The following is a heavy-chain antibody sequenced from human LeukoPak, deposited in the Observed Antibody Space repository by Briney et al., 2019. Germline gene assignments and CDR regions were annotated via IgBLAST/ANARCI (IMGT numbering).Heavy chain of an antibody. J-gene: IGHJ3*02. V-gene: IGHV4-4*02. Sequence: PSGTLSLTCAVSGGSISSSNWWSWVRQPPGKGLEWIGEIYHSGSTNYNPSLKSRVTASVDKSKNQFSLKLSSVTAADTAVYYCAAGGGSRDAFDIWGQGTMVTVSS. D-gene: IGHD2-15*01. CDR3: AAGGGSRDAFDI. CDR1: GGSISSSNW. CDR2: IYHSGST.